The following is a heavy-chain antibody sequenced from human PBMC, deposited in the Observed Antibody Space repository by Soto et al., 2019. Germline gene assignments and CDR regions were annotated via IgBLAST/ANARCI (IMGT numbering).Heavy chain of an antibody. CDR2: ISGSGGST. CDR1: GFTFSSYA. CDR3: AKAMVRGVIRNY. V-gene: IGHV3-23*01. J-gene: IGHJ4*02. Sequence: EVQLLESGGGLVQPGGSLRLSCAASGFTFSSYAMSWVRQAPGKGLEWVSAISGSGGSTYYADSVKGRFTISRDNSKNTLYLQMTSLRAEDTSVYYCAKAMVRGVIRNYWVQGTLVTVSS. D-gene: IGHD3-10*01.